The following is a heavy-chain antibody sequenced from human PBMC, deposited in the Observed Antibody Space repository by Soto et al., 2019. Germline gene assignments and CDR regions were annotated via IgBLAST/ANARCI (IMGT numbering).Heavy chain of an antibody. Sequence: QVQLKQWGAGLLKPSETLSLTCAVYGGSFSGYYWSWIRQTPGKGLEWIGEINHSVSTNYNPSLKIRVIVSVDTSKNQFSLKLSSVHVAYRAVYYYARHHPRLELRFRGPRVFYDWGQGTLFTVSS. D-gene: IGHD1-7*01. V-gene: IGHV4-34*01. CDR3: ARHHPRLELRFRGPRVFYD. CDR2: INHSVST. CDR1: GGSFSGYY. J-gene: IGHJ4*02.